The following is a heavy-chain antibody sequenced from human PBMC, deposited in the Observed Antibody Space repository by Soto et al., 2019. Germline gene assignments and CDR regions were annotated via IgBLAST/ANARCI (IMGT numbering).Heavy chain of an antibody. CDR3: ARAPGYGYFDY. CDR2: ISYTGTT. D-gene: IGHD6-13*01. J-gene: IGHJ4*02. V-gene: IGHV4-59*01. CDR1: GGSISRYY. Sequence: PSETLSLTCTVSGGSISRYYWSWIRQPPGKGLEWIGYISYTGTTKYSPSLKSRVIISVDTSKNQFSLRLSSVTAADTAVYYCARAPGYGYFDYWGQGTLVTVS.